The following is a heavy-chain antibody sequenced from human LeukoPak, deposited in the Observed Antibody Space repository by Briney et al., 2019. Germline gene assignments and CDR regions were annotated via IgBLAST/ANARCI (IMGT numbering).Heavy chain of an antibody. D-gene: IGHD5-12*01. CDR3: AKDRTYSAYAALDY. V-gene: IGHV3-48*03. CDR2: ISSSGSTI. Sequence: PGGSLRLSCAASGFTFSSYEMNWVRQTPGKGLEWVSYISSSGSTIYYADSVKGRFTISRDSAKNSLYLQMNSLRTEDTALYYCAKDRTYSAYAALDYWGQGTLVTVSS. J-gene: IGHJ4*02. CDR1: GFTFSSYE.